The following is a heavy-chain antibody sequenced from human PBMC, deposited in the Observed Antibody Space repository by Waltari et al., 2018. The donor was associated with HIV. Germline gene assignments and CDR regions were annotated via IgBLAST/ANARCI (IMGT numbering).Heavy chain of an antibody. CDR3: AREITYYYDSSGYVAFDI. CDR1: GFTFNDYG. Sequence: EVQLVESGGGVVRPGGSLRLSCAASGFTFNDYGMSWVRQAPGKGLEWGSGINGNGGSTGYADSVKGRFTISRDNAKKSLYLQMNSVRAEDTAFYHCAREITYYYDSSGYVAFDIWGQGTMVTASS. CDR2: INGNGGST. J-gene: IGHJ3*02. D-gene: IGHD3-22*01. V-gene: IGHV3-20*01.